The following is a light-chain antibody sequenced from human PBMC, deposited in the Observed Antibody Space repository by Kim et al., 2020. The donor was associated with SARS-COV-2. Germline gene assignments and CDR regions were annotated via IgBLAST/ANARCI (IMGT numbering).Light chain of an antibody. Sequence: GQSVTIYCTGTSSDVGAYNYVCWYQQHPDKAPKLMIYEVDKRPSGVPDRFSGSRSGNTASLTVSGLQAEDEADYYCSSYAGSNNVLFGGGTQLTVL. J-gene: IGLJ2*01. CDR3: SSYAGSNNVL. CDR2: EVD. CDR1: SSDVGAYNY. V-gene: IGLV2-8*01.